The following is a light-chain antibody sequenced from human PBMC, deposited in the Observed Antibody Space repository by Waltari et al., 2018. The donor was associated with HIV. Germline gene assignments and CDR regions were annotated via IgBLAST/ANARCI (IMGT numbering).Light chain of an antibody. CDR3: QSADATGSSVL. CDR2: KDT. CDR1: AFPKQS. V-gene: IGLV3-25*03. J-gene: IGLJ2*01. Sequence: SDELTQPPSVSVSPGQTATITRPGAAFPKQSPPSAQQKSGQAPVLLIHKDTERPSGIPERFSGSSSGTIVTLTISGVQAEDEADYYCQSADATGSSVLFGGGTKLTVL.